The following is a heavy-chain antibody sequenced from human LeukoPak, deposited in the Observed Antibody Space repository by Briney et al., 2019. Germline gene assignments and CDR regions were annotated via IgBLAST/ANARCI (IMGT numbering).Heavy chain of an antibody. J-gene: IGHJ4*02. Sequence: PSETLSLTCAVYGGSFSDYYWTWIRQPPGKGPEWIGEINHSGSTNYNPSLKSRVTISLNTSKNQFSLRLSSVTAADTAVYYCARAGGIAGLVSYDYWGQGTQVTVSS. CDR3: ARAGGIAGLVSYDY. V-gene: IGHV4-34*01. CDR1: GGSFSDYY. D-gene: IGHD6-13*01. CDR2: INHSGST.